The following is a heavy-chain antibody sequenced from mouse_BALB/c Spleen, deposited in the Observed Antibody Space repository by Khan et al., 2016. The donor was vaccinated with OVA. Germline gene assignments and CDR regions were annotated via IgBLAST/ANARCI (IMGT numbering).Heavy chain of an antibody. J-gene: IGHJ2*01. CDR1: GYTFTSYT. V-gene: IGHV1-4*01. CDR3: ARSAFYVRSAYFDY. Sequence: QVQLQQSGAELARPGASVKMSCKASGYTFTSYTMHWIKQRPGQALEWIGYIDPSSGYTNYNQNFRDKATLTADKSSSTAYIQLTSLTSEDSAVHYCARSAFYVRSAYFDYWGPGTTLTVSS. CDR2: IDPSSGYT. D-gene: IGHD1-1*01.